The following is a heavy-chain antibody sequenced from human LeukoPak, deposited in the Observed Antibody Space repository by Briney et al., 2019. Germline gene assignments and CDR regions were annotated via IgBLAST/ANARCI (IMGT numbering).Heavy chain of an antibody. CDR1: GFTFSSYW. Sequence: GGSLRLSCAASGFTFSSYWMGWVRQAPGKGLEWVSAISGSGGSTYYADSVKGRFTISRDNSKNTLYLQMNSLRAEDPAVYYCAGRVTGYSSGYVYWGQGTLVTVSS. CDR3: AGRVTGYSSGYVY. V-gene: IGHV3-23*01. CDR2: ISGSGGST. D-gene: IGHD5-18*01. J-gene: IGHJ4*02.